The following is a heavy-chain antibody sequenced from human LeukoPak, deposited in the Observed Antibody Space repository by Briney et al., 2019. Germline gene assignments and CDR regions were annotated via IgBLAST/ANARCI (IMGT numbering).Heavy chain of an antibody. CDR2: INSGSGDT. J-gene: IGHJ4*02. CDR1: GYTFTAYY. CDR3: VREARAAADY. D-gene: IGHD2-15*01. V-gene: IGHV1-2*02. Sequence: ASVKVSCKASGYTFTAYYMHWVRQAPGQGLEWVGWINSGSGDTNYAQRFQGRVTVTRDTSISTTYIEVYNLKSDDTAVYYCVREARAAADYWGQGTLVTVSS.